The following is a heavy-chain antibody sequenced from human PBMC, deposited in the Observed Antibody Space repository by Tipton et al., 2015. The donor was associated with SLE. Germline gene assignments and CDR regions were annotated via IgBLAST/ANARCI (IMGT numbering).Heavy chain of an antibody. J-gene: IGHJ3*01. CDR3: ARTEVGGYSRDAFDL. CDR1: GGSIRSGSYF. D-gene: IGHD6-25*01. CDR2: IFTIVTT. V-gene: IGHV4-61*02. Sequence: TLSLTCTVSGGSIRSGSYFWTWIRQPAWTGREWIGRIFTIVTTSYNPSLKSRVTIPLDTSKNQFSLKLSSVTAADPAVYYCARTEVGGYSRDAFDLWGHGTMVTVSS.